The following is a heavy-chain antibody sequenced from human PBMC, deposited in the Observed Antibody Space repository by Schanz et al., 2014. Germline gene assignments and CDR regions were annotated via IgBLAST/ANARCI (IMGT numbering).Heavy chain of an antibody. CDR3: ANNWNLDY. J-gene: IGHJ4*02. CDR2: ISHDGYST. Sequence: EVQLVESGGGLVQPGGSLRLSCSASGFTFSIYAMHWVRQAPGKGLEYVSAISHDGYSTYYADSVKGRFTISRDNSKNTLYLQMNSLRAEDTAVYYCANNWNLDYWGQGTLVTVSS. CDR1: GFTFSIYA. V-gene: IGHV3-64D*06. D-gene: IGHD1-20*01.